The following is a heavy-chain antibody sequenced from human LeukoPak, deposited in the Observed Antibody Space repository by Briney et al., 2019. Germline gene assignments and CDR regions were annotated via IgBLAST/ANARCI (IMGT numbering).Heavy chain of an antibody. V-gene: IGHV5-51*01. CDR1: GYSFTTYW. J-gene: IGHJ4*02. CDR2: IYPGDSDT. Sequence: GESLNISCQASGYSFTTYWIGWVRQMPGKGLEWMGIIYPGDSDTRYTPSFQGQVTISVDKSISTAYLQWRSLKASDTATYCCARHKSADYWGQGTLVTVSS. CDR3: ARHKSADY.